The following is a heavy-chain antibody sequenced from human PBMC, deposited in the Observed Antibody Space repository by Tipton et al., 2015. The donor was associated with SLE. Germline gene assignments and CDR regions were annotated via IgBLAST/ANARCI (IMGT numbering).Heavy chain of an antibody. V-gene: IGHV3-7*01. CDR2: INQDGREK. CDR1: GFTFSSYW. CDR3: ARELLPYYGMDV. Sequence: SLRLSCAASGFTFSSYWMTWVRQSPGKGLEWLANINQDGREKFYVDSMKGRLTISRDNVKKSVYLQMNSLRAEDTGVYYCARELLPYYGMDVWGQGTTVTVSS. J-gene: IGHJ6*02. D-gene: IGHD2-15*01.